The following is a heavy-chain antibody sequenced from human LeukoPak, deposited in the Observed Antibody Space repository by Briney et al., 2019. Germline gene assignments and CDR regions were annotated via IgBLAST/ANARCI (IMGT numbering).Heavy chain of an antibody. V-gene: IGHV3-30*18. CDR3: AKDRETTASGTFDF. CDR1: GFTFSDYY. D-gene: IGHD6-13*01. CDR2: ISDDGRNK. Sequence: GGSLRLSCAASGFTFSDYYMSWIRQAPGKGLEWVAVISDDGRNKNYADSVKGRFTISRDSSNNTLYLQMNSLRAEDTGVYFCAKDRETTASGTFDFRGQGTLVTVSS. J-gene: IGHJ4*02.